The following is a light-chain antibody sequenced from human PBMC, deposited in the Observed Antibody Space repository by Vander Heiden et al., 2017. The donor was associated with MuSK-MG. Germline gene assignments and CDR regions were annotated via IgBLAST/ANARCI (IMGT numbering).Light chain of an antibody. Sequence: EIELTQSPGTLSLYRGERATLSCRASQSVSRSYLAWYQQKPGQAPRLLIDGATRVATCIADRFSGSGSGTVFPLTISRLEHEDFAFYYCQHDSSPPYTFGQGTKVEIK. CDR2: GAT. CDR1: QSVSRSY. J-gene: IGKJ2*01. V-gene: IGKV3-20*01. CDR3: QHDSSPPYT.